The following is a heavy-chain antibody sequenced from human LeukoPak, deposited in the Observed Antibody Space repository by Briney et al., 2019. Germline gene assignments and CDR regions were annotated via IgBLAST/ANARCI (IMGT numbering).Heavy chain of an antibody. V-gene: IGHV1-18*01. CDR2: ISAYNGNT. CDR1: GYTFTSYG. D-gene: IGHD3-22*01. CDR3: ARDTPNYDSSGYRSDAFDI. Sequence: ASVKGSCKASGYTFTSYGISWGRQAPGQGLEWMGWISAYNGNTNYAQKLQGRVTMTTDTSTSTAYMELRRLRYDDTAVYYCARDTPNYDSSGYRSDAFDIWGQGTIVTVSS. J-gene: IGHJ3*02.